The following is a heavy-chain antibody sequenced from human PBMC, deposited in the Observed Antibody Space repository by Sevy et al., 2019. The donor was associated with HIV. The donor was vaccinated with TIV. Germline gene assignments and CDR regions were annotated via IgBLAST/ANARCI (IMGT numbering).Heavy chain of an antibody. J-gene: IGHJ6*03. CDR1: GVSITRSY. Sequence: SETLSLTCNVSGVSITRSYWNWIRQTPGKGLEWIAFVYYTGKTNYNPSLKSRVTVSFETSKSQFSLKLSYVTAADTAVYYCARGGAGRQFDYYYYMDVWGKGTTVTVSS. CDR3: ARGGAGRQFDYYYYMDV. V-gene: IGHV4-59*01. CDR2: VYYTGKT. D-gene: IGHD6-6*01.